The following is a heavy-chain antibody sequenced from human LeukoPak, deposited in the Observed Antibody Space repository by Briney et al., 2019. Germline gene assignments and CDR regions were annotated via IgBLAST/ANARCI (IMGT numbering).Heavy chain of an antibody. J-gene: IGHJ4*02. CDR1: GGTFSSYA. CDR3: ARSPSYCSGGSCYSDHFDY. Sequence: ASVKVSCKASGGTFSSYAISWVRQAPGQGLEWMGGIIPIFGTANYAQKFQGRVTITADESTSTAYMELSSLRSEDTAVYYCARSPSYCSGGSCYSDHFDYWGQGTLVTVSS. CDR2: IIPIFGTA. V-gene: IGHV1-69*13. D-gene: IGHD2-15*01.